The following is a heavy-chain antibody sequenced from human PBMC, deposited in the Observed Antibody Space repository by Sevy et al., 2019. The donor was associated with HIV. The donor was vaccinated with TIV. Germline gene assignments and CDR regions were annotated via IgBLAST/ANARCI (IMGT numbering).Heavy chain of an antibody. CDR2: IWYDGSNK. Sequence: GGSLRLSCAASGFTFSSYGMHWVRQAPGKGLEWVAVIWYDGSNKYYADSVKGRFTISRDNSKNTLYLQMNSLRAEDTAVYYCAKWAVGATPFYYYYYMDVWGKGTTVTVSS. CDR1: GFTFSSYG. J-gene: IGHJ6*03. V-gene: IGHV3-33*06. CDR3: AKWAVGATPFYYYYYMDV. D-gene: IGHD1-26*01.